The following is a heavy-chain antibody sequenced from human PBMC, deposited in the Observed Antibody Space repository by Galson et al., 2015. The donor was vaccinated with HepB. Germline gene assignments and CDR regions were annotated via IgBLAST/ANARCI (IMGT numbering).Heavy chain of an antibody. J-gene: IGHJ6*03. CDR3: ARAEENSYGYVYYYYYMDV. D-gene: IGHD5-18*01. CDR2: ISYDGSNK. V-gene: IGHV3-30-3*01. CDR1: GFTFSSYA. Sequence: SLRLSCAASGFTFSSYAMHWVRQAPGKGLEWVAVISYDGSNKYYADSVKGRFTISRDNSKNTLYLQMNSLRAEDTAVYYCARAEENSYGYVYYYYYMDVWGKGTTVTVSS.